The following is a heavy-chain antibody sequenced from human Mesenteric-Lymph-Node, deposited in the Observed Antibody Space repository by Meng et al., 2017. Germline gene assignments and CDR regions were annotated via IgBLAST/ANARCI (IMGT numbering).Heavy chain of an antibody. Sequence: QAQVQGSGPGRVKPSQTLSPTCTASGCSISSSNWWSWVRQPPGKGLEWIGETYHSGSTYYNPSLKSRVTISVDKSKNQFSLKLSSVTAADTAVYYCARVGAYCGGDCYHPRWGQGTLVTVSS. CDR3: ARVGAYCGGDCYHPR. CDR2: TYHSGST. D-gene: IGHD2-21*02. J-gene: IGHJ4*02. V-gene: IGHV4-4*02. CDR1: GCSISSSNW.